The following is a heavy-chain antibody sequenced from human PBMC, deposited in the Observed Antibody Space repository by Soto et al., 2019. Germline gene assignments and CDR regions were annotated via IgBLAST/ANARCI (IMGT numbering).Heavy chain of an antibody. CDR1: GYTFTSYD. CDR3: ARDDYGLDV. J-gene: IGHJ6*02. Sequence: SCKASGYTFTSYDINWVRQAPGKGLEWVSVIYSGGTTYYADSVKGRFIVSRDNSKNTLYLQMNSLRAEDTAVYYCARDDYGLDVWGQGTTVTVSS. V-gene: IGHV3-53*01. CDR2: IYSGGTT.